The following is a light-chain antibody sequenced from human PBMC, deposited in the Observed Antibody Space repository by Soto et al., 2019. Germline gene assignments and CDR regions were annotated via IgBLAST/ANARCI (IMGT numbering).Light chain of an antibody. CDR1: NIGSIS. Sequence: SYELTQPPSVSVAPGSTASIAGGGNNIGSISVHWYQQKPGQAPVLGISYDTDRPSGIPERFSASNSGNTATLTISRVEAGDEADYYCQVWDTTRDHQVFGGGTKVTVL. J-gene: IGLJ3*02. CDR2: YDT. CDR3: QVWDTTRDHQV. V-gene: IGLV3-21*04.